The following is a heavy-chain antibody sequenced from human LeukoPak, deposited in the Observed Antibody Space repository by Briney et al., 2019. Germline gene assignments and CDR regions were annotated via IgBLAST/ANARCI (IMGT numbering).Heavy chain of an antibody. CDR2: ISSDGSTK. CDR1: GFTFTTYE. V-gene: IGHV3-48*03. J-gene: IGHJ3*02. CDR3: AKVGTMIVVVDGAFDI. Sequence: GGSLRLSCAASGFTFTTYEMNWVRQAPGKGLEWVSYISSDGSTKHYADSVKGRFTISRDNSKNTLYLQMNSLRAEDTAVYYCAKVGTMIVVVDGAFDIWGQGTMVTVSS. D-gene: IGHD3-22*01.